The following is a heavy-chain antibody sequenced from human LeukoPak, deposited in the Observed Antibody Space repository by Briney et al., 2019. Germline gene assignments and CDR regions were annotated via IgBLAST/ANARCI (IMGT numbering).Heavy chain of an antibody. J-gene: IGHJ6*04. D-gene: IGHD5-18*01. V-gene: IGHV4-59*01. CDR2: IYYSGST. CDR3: ARAQHVDTAMANYYYYYGMDV. CDR1: GGSISSYY. Sequence: PSETLSLTCTVSGGSISSYYWSWIRQPPGKGLEWIRYIYYSGSTNYNPSLKSRVTISVDTSKNQFSLKLSSVTAADTAVYYCARAQHVDTAMANYYYYYGMDVWGKGTTVTVSS.